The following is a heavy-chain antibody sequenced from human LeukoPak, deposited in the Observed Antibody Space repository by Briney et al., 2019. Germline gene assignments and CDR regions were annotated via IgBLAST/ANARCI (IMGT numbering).Heavy chain of an antibody. J-gene: IGHJ4*02. Sequence: ETLSLTCDVSGGSVTSTNWWTWVRQAPGKGLVWVSRINSDGSSTSYADSVKGRFTISRDNAKNTLYLQMNSLRAEDTAVYYCARAREGLWYYYGSGSYEDYWGQGTLVTVSS. CDR2: INSDGSST. CDR1: GGSVTSTNW. V-gene: IGHV3-74*01. D-gene: IGHD3-10*01. CDR3: ARAREGLWYYYGSGSYEDY.